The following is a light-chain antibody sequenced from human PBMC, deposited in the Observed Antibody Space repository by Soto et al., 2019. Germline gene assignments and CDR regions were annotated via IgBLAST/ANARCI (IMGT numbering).Light chain of an antibody. CDR2: SNN. Sequence: QAVVTQPPSASGTPGQRVTISCSGSSSNIGSNYVYWYQQLPGTAPKLLIYSNNQRPSGVPDRFSGSKSGTSASLAISGLQSEDEADYHCAAWDDSLNGPVFGGGTKVTVL. J-gene: IGLJ3*02. CDR3: AAWDDSLNGPV. CDR1: SSNIGSNY. V-gene: IGLV1-44*01.